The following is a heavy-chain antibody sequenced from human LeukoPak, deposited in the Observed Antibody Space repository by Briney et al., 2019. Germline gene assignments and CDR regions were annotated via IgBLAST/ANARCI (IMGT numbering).Heavy chain of an antibody. Sequence: GGSLRLSCAASGFTFSSYAMSWVRQAPGKGLEWASAISGSGGSTYYADSVKGRFTISRDNSKNSLYLQMNSLRAEDTAVYYCARSPRYCSGGSCYGTRFDYWGQGTLVTVSS. CDR3: ARSPRYCSGGSCYGTRFDY. J-gene: IGHJ4*02. D-gene: IGHD2-15*01. CDR2: ISGSGGST. CDR1: GFTFSSYA. V-gene: IGHV3-23*01.